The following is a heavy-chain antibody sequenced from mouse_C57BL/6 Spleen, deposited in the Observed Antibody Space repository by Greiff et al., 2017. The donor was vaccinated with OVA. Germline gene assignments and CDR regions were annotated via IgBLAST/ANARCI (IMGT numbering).Heavy chain of an antibody. CDR2: IYPGSGST. J-gene: IGHJ4*01. CDR1: GYTFTSYW. D-gene: IGHD2-2*01. CDR3: AREEGLRRYAMDD. V-gene: IGHV1-55*01. Sequence: QVQLQQPGAELVKPGASVKMSCKASGYTFTSYWITWVKQRPGQGLEWIGDIYPGSGSTNYNEKFKSKATLTVDTSSSTAYMQLSSLTSEDSAVYYSAREEGLRRYAMDDWGQGTSVTVSS.